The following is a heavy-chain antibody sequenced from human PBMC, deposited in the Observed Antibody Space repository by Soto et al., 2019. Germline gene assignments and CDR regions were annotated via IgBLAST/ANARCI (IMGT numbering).Heavy chain of an antibody. Sequence: ASETPSLTCAVYGGSFSDYHWSWIRQPPGXGLEXVXEXDXXXDXXXXPSLKSGVTISVDTSKNRFSLTLRSVTAADTAVYYCARVFSAMDYWGRGTLVTVSS. CDR1: GGSFSDYH. J-gene: IGHJ4*02. CDR3: ARVFSAMDY. D-gene: IGHD3-3*01. CDR2: XDXXXDX. V-gene: IGHV4-34*01.